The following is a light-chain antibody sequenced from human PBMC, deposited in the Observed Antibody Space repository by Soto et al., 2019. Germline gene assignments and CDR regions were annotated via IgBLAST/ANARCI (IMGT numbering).Light chain of an antibody. CDR1: QSINTW. Sequence: DIQMTQSPSTLSASVGDRVTITCRASQSINTWLAWYQQKPGKAPKLLIYDASSLDFGVPSRFNGSVSGAEFTLTITSLQPDDFATYFCQQYNGYSFGGGTKVEN. J-gene: IGKJ4*01. CDR2: DAS. V-gene: IGKV1-5*01. CDR3: QQYNGYS.